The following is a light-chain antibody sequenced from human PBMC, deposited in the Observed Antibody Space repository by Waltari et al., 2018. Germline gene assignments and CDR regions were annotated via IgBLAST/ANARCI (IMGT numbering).Light chain of an antibody. CDR2: VNSDGSH. J-gene: IGLJ3*02. CDR1: SGYSSNV. V-gene: IGLV4-69*01. Sequence: QLVLTQSPSASASLGASVKLTCTLTSGYSSNVIAWLQQQPAKGPRSLMKVNSDGSHSKGDEIPDRFSGSSSGAERYLTISNLQSEDEADYYCQTGGHGTWVFGGGTKLTV. CDR3: QTGGHGTWV.